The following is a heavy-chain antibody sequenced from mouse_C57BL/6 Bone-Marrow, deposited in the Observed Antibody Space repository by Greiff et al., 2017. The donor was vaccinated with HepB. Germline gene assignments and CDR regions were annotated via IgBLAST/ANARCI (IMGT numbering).Heavy chain of an antibody. J-gene: IGHJ1*03. CDR3: ARDYYGSRDWYFDV. D-gene: IGHD1-1*01. Sequence: LQQSGAELVRPGSSVKLSCKDSYFAFMARAMHWVKQRPGHGLEWIGSFTMYSDATEYSENFKGKATLTANTSSSTAYMELSSLTSEDSAVYYCARDYYGSRDWYFDVWGTGTTVTVSS. V-gene: IGHV1-49*01. CDR1: YFAFMARA. CDR2: FTMYSDAT.